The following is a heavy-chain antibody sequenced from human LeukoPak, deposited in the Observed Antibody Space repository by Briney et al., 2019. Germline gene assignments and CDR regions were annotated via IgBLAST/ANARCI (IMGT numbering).Heavy chain of an antibody. Sequence: HPGGSLRLSCAGSGFTFRDAWMSWVRQAPGKGLEWVSGISTSGGSTYYADSVKGRFTISRDNSKSTLSLQINSLRAEDTAVYYCAKDNSGSSGGRVSFDYWGQGTLVTVSS. J-gene: IGHJ4*02. V-gene: IGHV3-23*01. D-gene: IGHD6-25*01. CDR1: GFTFRDAW. CDR3: AKDNSGSSGGRVSFDY. CDR2: ISTSGGST.